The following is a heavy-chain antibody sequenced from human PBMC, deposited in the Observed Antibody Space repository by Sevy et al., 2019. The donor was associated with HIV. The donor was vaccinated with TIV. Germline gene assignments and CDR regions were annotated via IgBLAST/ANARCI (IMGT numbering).Heavy chain of an antibody. V-gene: IGHV3-30*18. CDR2: ISYDGSNK. CDR1: GFTFTSHG. D-gene: IGHD5-18*01. J-gene: IGHJ4*02. Sequence: GGSLRLSCAASGFTFTSHGMHWVRQAPGKGLEGVAVISYDGSNKYYADSVKGRFTTSRDKAKNTQYLQMNSLRAEDTDMYYCAKAPRAYSYASFYAYWGQGTLVTVSS. CDR3: AKAPRAYSYASFYAY.